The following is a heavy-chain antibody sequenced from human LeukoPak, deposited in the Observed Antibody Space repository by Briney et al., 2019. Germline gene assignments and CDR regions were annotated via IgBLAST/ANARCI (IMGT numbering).Heavy chain of an antibody. V-gene: IGHV4-34*01. J-gene: IGHJ6*03. Sequence: SGTLSLTCAVYGGSFSGYYWSWIRQPPGKGLEWIGEINHSGSTNYNPSLKSRVTISVDTSKNQFSLKLSSVTAADTAVYYCARGRGSFYYYYYMDVWGKGTTVTVSS. D-gene: IGHD3-10*01. CDR1: GGSFSGYY. CDR2: INHSGST. CDR3: ARGRGSFYYYYYMDV.